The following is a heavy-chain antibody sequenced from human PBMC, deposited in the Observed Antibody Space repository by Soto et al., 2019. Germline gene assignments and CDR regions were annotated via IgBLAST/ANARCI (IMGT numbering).Heavy chain of an antibody. CDR1: GGSISSGGYY. CDR2: IYYSGST. V-gene: IGHV4-31*03. D-gene: IGHD3-10*01. CDR3: ARGATYYYGSGSSEFDY. Sequence: SETLSLTCTVSGGSISSGGYYWSWIRQHPGKGLEWIGYIYYSGSTYYNPSLKSRVTISVDTSKNQFSLKLSSVTAADTAVYYCARGATYYYGSGSSEFDYWGQGTLVTVSS. J-gene: IGHJ4*02.